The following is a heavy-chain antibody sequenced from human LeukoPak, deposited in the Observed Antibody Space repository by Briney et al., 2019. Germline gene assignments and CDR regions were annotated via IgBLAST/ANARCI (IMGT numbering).Heavy chain of an antibody. CDR1: GGSISSSSYY. CDR2: TYHSGST. D-gene: IGHD3-22*01. Sequence: TSETLSLTCTVSGGSISSSSYYWGWIRQPPGKGLEWIGSTYHSGSTYCNSSLKSRVTVSVDTSKNQFSLRLTSVTAADTAVYYCASDRSGLSFCFWGQGTLVTVSS. V-gene: IGHV4-39*01. J-gene: IGHJ4*02. CDR3: ASDRSGLSFCF.